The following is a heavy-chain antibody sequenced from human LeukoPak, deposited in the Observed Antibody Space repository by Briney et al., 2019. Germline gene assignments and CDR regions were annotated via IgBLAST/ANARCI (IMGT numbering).Heavy chain of an antibody. CDR2: ICTSGST. V-gene: IGHV4-61*02. J-gene: IGHJ4*02. CDR3: ARDTPTAYCSGGSCYFDY. Sequence: SETLSLTCTVSGGSISSGSYYWSWIRQPAGKGLEWIGRICTSGSTNYNPSLKSRVTISLDTSKNQFSLKLSSVTAADTAVYYCARDTPTAYCSGGSCYFDYWGQGTLVTVSS. D-gene: IGHD2-15*01. CDR1: GGSISSGSYY.